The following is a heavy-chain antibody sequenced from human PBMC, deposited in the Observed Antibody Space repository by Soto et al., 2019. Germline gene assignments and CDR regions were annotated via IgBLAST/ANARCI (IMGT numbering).Heavy chain of an antibody. D-gene: IGHD1-26*01. CDR2: IVVGSGNT. CDR1: GFTFTSSA. V-gene: IGHV1-58*01. Sequence: SVKVSCKASGFTFTSSAVQWVRQARGQRLEWIGWIVVGSGNTNYAQKFQERVTISKDTSKNQVVLTMTNMDPVDTATYYCARLLWSGSYSGIDYWGQGTLVTVSS. CDR3: ARLLWSGSYSGIDY. J-gene: IGHJ4*02.